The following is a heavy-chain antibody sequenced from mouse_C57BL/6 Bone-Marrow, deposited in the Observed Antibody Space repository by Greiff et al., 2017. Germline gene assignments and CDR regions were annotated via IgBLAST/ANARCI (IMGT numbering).Heavy chain of an antibody. Sequence: VQLQQSGAELVRPGASVKLSCTASGFNIKDYYMHWVKQRPEQGLEWIGWIDPENGDTEYAAKFKGKATITADTSSNTAYLQLSSLTSEDTAVYYCTTSDYSFAYWGQGTLVTVSA. CDR3: TTSDYSFAY. V-gene: IGHV14-4*01. J-gene: IGHJ3*01. CDR1: GFNIKDYY. D-gene: IGHD2-4*01. CDR2: IDPENGDT.